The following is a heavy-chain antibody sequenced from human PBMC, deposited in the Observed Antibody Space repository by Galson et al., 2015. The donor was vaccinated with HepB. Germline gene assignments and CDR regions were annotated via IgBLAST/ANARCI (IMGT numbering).Heavy chain of an antibody. D-gene: IGHD1-20*01. CDR2: IYYSGST. V-gene: IGHV4-59*01. CDR3: ARERFRWYNWNDARAFNI. CDR1: GGSISSYH. Sequence: LSLTCTVSGGSISSYHWRWIRQPPGKGLEWIGYIYYSGSTNYNPSLKSRVTISVDTSKNQFSLKLSSVTAADTAVYYCARERFRWYNWNDARAFNIWGQGTMVTVSS. J-gene: IGHJ3*02.